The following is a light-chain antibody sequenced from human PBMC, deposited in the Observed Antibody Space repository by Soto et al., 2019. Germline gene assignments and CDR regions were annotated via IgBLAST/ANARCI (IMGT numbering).Light chain of an antibody. CDR1: ASDIGNYNY. CDR3: YSYSAYTTLWV. J-gene: IGLJ3*02. CDR2: GVS. V-gene: IGLV2-14*01. Sequence: QSVLTQPPSVSAAPGQNVTISCTGTASDIGNYNYVSWYQVHPGKAPKLLIYGVSNRPSGVSNRFSGSKSGNAASLTISGLQAEDEADYYCYSYSAYTTLWVFGGGTKLTVL.